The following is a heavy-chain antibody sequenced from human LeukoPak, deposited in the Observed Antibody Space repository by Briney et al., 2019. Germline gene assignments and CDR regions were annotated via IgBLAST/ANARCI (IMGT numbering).Heavy chain of an antibody. CDR1: GFTFSSYG. CDR2: IRYDGSNK. J-gene: IGHJ6*03. V-gene: IGHV3-30*02. D-gene: IGHD3-10*01. CDR3: ARGEDYYGSGSELGDYMDV. Sequence: GGSLRLSCAASGFTFSSYGMHWVRQAPGKGLEWVAFIRYDGSNKYYADSVKGRFTISRDNSKNTLYLQMNSLRAEDTAVYYCARGEDYYGSGSELGDYMDVWGKGTTVTVSS.